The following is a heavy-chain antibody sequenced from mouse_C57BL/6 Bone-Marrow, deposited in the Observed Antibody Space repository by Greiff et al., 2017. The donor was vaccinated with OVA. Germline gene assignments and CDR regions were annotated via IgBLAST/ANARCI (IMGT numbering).Heavy chain of an antibody. CDR3: ARDGIPSGRYYFDY. D-gene: IGHD6-1*01. CDR1: GYTFTDYY. J-gene: IGHJ2*01. CDR2: INPNNGGT. Sequence: VQLQQSGPELVKPGASVKISCKASGYTFTDYYMNWVKQSHGKSLEWIGDINPNNGGTSYNQKFKGKATLTVDKSSSTAYMELRSLTSEDSAVYYCARDGIPSGRYYFDYWGQGTTLTVSS. V-gene: IGHV1-26*01.